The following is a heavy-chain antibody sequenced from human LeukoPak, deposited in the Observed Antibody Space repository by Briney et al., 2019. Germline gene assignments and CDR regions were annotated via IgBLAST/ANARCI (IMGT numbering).Heavy chain of an antibody. CDR3: AKDISTYYYDSSAH. Sequence: GGSLRLSCAASGFTLSSYGMHWVRQAPGKGLEWVAVISYDGSNKYYADSVKGRFTISRDNSKNTLYLQMDSLRAEDTAVYYCAKDISTYYYDSSAHWGQGTLVTVSS. CDR1: GFTLSSYG. V-gene: IGHV3-30*18. D-gene: IGHD3-22*01. CDR2: ISYDGSNK. J-gene: IGHJ4*02.